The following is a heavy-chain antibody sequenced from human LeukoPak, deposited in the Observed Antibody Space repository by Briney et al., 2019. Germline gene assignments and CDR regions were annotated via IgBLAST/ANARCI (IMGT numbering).Heavy chain of an antibody. J-gene: IGHJ4*02. CDR1: GYSISSGYY. Sequence: SETLSLTCTVAGYSISSGYYCGWIRQPPGKGLEWVGIMYHSGRAFYNPSIKSRVTISVDTSKNQFSLKLSSVTAADTAVYYCAKDVALGYCSSTSCYVVRGDWDYWGQGTLVTVSS. CDR2: MYHSGRA. CDR3: AKDVALGYCSSTSCYVVRGDWDY. D-gene: IGHD2-2*01. V-gene: IGHV4-38-2*02.